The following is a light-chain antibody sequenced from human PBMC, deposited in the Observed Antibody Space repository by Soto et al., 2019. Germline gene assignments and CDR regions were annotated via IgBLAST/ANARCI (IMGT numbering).Light chain of an antibody. Sequence: QSALTQPASVSGSPGQSITISCTGTDSDIGSYNYVSWYQQHPDKAPKLMIYEVTNRPSGVSHRFSGSKSGNTASLTISGLQTEDEADYYCSSYTTSNTEVFGTGTKLTVL. J-gene: IGLJ1*01. CDR3: SSYTTSNTEV. V-gene: IGLV2-14*01. CDR2: EVT. CDR1: DSDIGSYNY.